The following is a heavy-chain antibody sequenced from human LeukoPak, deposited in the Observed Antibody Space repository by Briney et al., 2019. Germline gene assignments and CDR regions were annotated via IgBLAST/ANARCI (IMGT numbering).Heavy chain of an antibody. V-gene: IGHV3-30*02. CDR2: IRCDVTNK. Sequence: AGGSLRLSCAASGFTFSSYGMHWVRKAPGKGLEWVAFIRCDVTNKYYVDSAKGRFTISRDNSKNTLYLQMNSLRAEDTAVYYCAKDVSYSSGCDYWGQGTLVTVSS. CDR3: AKDVSYSSGCDY. CDR1: GFTFSSYG. J-gene: IGHJ4*02. D-gene: IGHD6-19*01.